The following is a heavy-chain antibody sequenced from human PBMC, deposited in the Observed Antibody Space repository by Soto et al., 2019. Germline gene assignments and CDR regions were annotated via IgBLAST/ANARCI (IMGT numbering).Heavy chain of an antibody. CDR1: GGPISSSSYY. D-gene: IGHD5-18*01. CDR2: VYYSGST. V-gene: IGHV4-39*01. CDR3: ARQGYSYGLGRWFDP. J-gene: IGHJ5*02. Sequence: SSETLSLTCSVSGGPISSSSYYWGWIRQPPGKGLEWIGSVYYSGSTYYTPSLKSRVTISVDTSKNQFSLKLSSVTAADTAVYYCARQGYSYGLGRWFDPWGQGTLVTVSS.